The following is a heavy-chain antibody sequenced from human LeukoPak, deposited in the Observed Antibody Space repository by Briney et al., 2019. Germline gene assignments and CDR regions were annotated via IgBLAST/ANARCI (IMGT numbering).Heavy chain of an antibody. Sequence: GSLRLSCAASGFPFSSYSMNWVRQAPGKGQGWVSYISSSSSTIYYADSVKGRFTISRDNAKNSLYLQMNSLSAEDTAVYYCATSQGGSGRYPFDYWGQGTLVTVSS. D-gene: IGHD1-26*01. CDR3: ATSQGGSGRYPFDY. J-gene: IGHJ4*02. V-gene: IGHV3-48*04. CDR2: ISSSSSTI. CDR1: GFPFSSYS.